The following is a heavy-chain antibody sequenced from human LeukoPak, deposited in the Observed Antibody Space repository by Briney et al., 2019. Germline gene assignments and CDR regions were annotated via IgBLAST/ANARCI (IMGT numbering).Heavy chain of an antibody. J-gene: IGHJ3*02. CDR2: ISSSSSYI. CDR3: ARGEAMVRGVASFDI. CDR1: GLTFISYS. Sequence: GGSLSPSCAASGLTFISYSLNGVGRPPGRGLEGVSSISSSSSYIYYADSVKGRFTISRDNAKNSLYLQMNSLRAEDTAVYYCARGEAMVRGVASFDIWGQGTMVTVSS. V-gene: IGHV3-21*01. D-gene: IGHD3-10*01.